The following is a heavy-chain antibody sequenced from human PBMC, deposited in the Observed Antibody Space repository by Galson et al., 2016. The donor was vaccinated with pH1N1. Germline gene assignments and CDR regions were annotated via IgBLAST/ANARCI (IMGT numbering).Heavy chain of an antibody. Sequence: SLRLSCAASGFSFSGRSMSWIRQAPGKGLEWIAYINYSGRDTYYGDSVRGRFTISRDNAKNSMYLQMNSLSAEDTAVYYCTRCDYGDYVGIDYWGQGTVVTVSS. V-gene: IGHV3-11*01. CDR1: GFSFSGRS. CDR2: INYSGRDT. D-gene: IGHD4-17*01. CDR3: TRCDYGDYVGIDY. J-gene: IGHJ4*02.